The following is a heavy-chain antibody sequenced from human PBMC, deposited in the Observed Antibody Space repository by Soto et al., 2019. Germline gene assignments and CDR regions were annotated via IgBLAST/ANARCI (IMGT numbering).Heavy chain of an antibody. CDR2: TYYSGST. D-gene: IGHD4-17*01. Sequence: SETLSLTCTVSGGSISSYYWSWIRQPPGKGLEWIGYTYYSGSTNYNPSLKSRVTISVDTSKNQFSLKLSSVTAADTAVYYCARYEDYGDRIDYWGQGTLVTVSS. V-gene: IGHV4-59*08. CDR3: ARYEDYGDRIDY. CDR1: GGSISSYY. J-gene: IGHJ4*02.